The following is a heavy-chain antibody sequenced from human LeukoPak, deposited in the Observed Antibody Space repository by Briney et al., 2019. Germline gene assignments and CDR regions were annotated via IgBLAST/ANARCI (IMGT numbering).Heavy chain of an antibody. CDR1: GFTFSSYW. J-gene: IGHJ4*02. CDR2: IKKDGSEK. V-gene: IGHV3-7*01. Sequence: GGSLRLSCAASGFTFSSYWMSWVRQAPGKRLEWVANIKKDGSEKYYVDSVKGRFTISRDNAKNSLYLQMNSLRAEDTAVYYCVRGGGYYEDFDYWGQGTLVTVSS. D-gene: IGHD3-22*01. CDR3: VRGGGYYEDFDY.